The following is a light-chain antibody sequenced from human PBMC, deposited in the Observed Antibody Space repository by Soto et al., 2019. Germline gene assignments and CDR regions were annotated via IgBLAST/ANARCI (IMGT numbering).Light chain of an antibody. J-gene: IGKJ4*02. CDR3: QRTTSFHPT. CDR2: TGS. Sequence: DIQMTQSPSSVSASVGDRVTITCRASQAIDSWLAWYQQKPGEAPKLLIFTGSLLHSGVPPRFSGSGSGTDFPLTISSLQPEYFTTYYRQRTTSFHPTF. V-gene: IGKV1-12*01. CDR1: QAIDSW.